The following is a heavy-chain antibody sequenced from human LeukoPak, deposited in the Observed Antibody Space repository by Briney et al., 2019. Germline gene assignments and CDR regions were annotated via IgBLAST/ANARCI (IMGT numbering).Heavy chain of an antibody. V-gene: IGHV1-18*01. CDR1: GYTFTSYG. Sequence: GASVKVSCKAYGYTFTSYGISWVRQAPGQGLEWMGWISTRDGRTHYAQNVQGRVTMTTDTSTSTVYMELTRLTSDDTAMYYCARDYYDIIGSECDTFAIWGQGTMVTVSS. CDR3: ARDYYDIIGSECDTFAI. D-gene: IGHD3-16*01. J-gene: IGHJ3*02. CDR2: ISTRDGRT.